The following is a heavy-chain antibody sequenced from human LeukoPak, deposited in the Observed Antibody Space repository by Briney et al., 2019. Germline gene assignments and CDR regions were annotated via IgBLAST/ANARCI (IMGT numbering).Heavy chain of an antibody. CDR1: GYTFTSYY. V-gene: IGHV1-46*01. Sequence: GASVKVSCKASGYTFTSYYMHWVRQAPGQGLEWMGIINPSGGSTSYAQKFQGRVTMTRDMSTSTVYMELSSLRSEDTAVYYCARDLGTSGAFDIWGQGQWSPSLQ. CDR3: ARDLGTSGAFDI. CDR2: INPSGGST. D-gene: IGHD2-2*01. J-gene: IGHJ3*02.